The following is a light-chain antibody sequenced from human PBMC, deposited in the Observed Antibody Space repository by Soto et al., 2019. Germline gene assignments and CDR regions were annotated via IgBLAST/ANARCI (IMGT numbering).Light chain of an antibody. CDR3: QQYGRSPWT. V-gene: IGKV1-39*01. Sequence: IQMTQSPSSLSASVGDRVTITCRASQSISSYLNWYQQKPGKAPKLLIYAASSLQSGVPSRFSGSGSGTDFTLIISRLQPEDFAVYYCQQYGRSPWTFGQGTKVDIK. CDR1: QSISSY. CDR2: AAS. J-gene: IGKJ1*01.